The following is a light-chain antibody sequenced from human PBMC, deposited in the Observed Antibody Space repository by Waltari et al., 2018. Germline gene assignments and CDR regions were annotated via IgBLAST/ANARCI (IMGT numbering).Light chain of an antibody. CDR2: WSS. J-gene: IGKJ4*01. V-gene: IGKV4-1*01. CDR1: QTVLHSSSNENS. CDR3: QQYFSTPLS. Sequence: DIVMTQSPDSLTVSLGERATINCKSSQTVLHSSSNENSVAWYQQKPGQPPKLLMYWSSTRASGVPDRFFGSGSGTEYTLTISILQAEDVAVYYCQQYFSTPLSFGGGTKVEI.